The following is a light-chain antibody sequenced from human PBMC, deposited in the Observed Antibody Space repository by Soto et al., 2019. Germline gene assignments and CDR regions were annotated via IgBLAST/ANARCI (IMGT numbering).Light chain of an antibody. V-gene: IGKV3-20*01. CDR1: QSVSSNY. J-gene: IGKJ1*01. Sequence: ENVLTQSPGTLSLSPGARAPLSCRASQSVSSNYVAWYQQKPGQAPRLLVYGASGRATGIPDRFSGSGSGTDFTLTISRLEPEDFAVYYCQQYGSSRWTFGQGTKVDIK. CDR2: GAS. CDR3: QQYGSSRWT.